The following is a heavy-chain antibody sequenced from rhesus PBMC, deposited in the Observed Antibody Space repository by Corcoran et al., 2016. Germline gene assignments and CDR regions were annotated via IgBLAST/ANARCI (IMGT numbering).Heavy chain of an antibody. CDR3: ARSTSGGWDRFDV. CDR1: GGSISRNY. CDR2: ISGSGGST. D-gene: IGHD6-37*01. V-gene: IGHV4-173*01. J-gene: IGHJ5-1*01. Sequence: QVQLQESGPGLVKPSETLSLTCAASGGSISRNYWSWIRQPPGQGLEWIGRISGSGGSTDYNPSLKSRVTISTDTSKNQFSLKLSSVTAADTAVYYCARSTSGGWDRFDVWGPGVLVTVSS.